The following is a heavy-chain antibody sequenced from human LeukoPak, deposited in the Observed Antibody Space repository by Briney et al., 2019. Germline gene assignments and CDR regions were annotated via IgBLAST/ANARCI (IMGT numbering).Heavy chain of an antibody. V-gene: IGHV3-33*01. CDR3: ARVLSDLRDDSFDV. Sequence: GGSLRLSCAASGFTFNTYGMHWVRQAPGKGLEWVALTWYDGSNTNYANSVKGRFTISRDNSKNTLYLQLNSLRAEDTAVYYCARVLSDLRDDSFDVWGQGTMVTVSS. J-gene: IGHJ3*01. CDR2: TWYDGSNT. CDR1: GFTFNTYG.